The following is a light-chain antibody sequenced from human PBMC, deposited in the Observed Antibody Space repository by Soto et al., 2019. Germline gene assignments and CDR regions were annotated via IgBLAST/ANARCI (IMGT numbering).Light chain of an antibody. CDR1: QSVSNNY. J-gene: IGKJ1*01. Sequence: EIVLSHSQGSLALSPWDRATLSCRASQSVSNNYLAWYQQKPGQAPRLLIYGASNWATGVADRLSGSGSGTYFPLTISRLEREDFAVYPRQLRRTFGQGTKVDI. V-gene: IGKV3-20*01. CDR2: GAS. CDR3: QLRRT.